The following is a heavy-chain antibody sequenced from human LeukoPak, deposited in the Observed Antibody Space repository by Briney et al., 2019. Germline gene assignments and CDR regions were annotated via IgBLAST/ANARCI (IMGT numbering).Heavy chain of an antibody. CDR3: AREVYAGNWFDP. CDR1: GYTFTGYY. Sequence: GASVKVSCKASGYTFTGYYMHWVRQAPGKGLEYVAAISGNGDSTYYANSVKGRSTISRDNSKNTLYLQMGSLRPEDMAVYYCAREVYAGNWFDPWGQGTLVTVSS. CDR2: ISGNGDST. D-gene: IGHD2-8*01. J-gene: IGHJ5*02. V-gene: IGHV3-64*01.